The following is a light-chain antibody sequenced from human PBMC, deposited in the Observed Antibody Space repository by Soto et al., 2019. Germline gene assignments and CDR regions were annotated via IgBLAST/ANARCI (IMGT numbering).Light chain of an antibody. Sequence: DIQMTQSPSTLSASIGDRVTVTCRASQSISSWLAWYQQKPGKAPKLLIYDASSLESGVPSRFSGSGSGTEFILTISSLQPDDFATYYCQQYNSYPFTFGGGTKAEIK. J-gene: IGKJ4*01. CDR1: QSISSW. CDR3: QQYNSYPFT. CDR2: DAS. V-gene: IGKV1-5*01.